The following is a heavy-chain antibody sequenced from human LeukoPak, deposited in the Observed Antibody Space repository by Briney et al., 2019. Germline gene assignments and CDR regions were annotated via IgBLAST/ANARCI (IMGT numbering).Heavy chain of an antibody. CDR3: ARGGGSGSYYNPFGYYFDY. J-gene: IGHJ4*02. CDR2: ISAYNGNT. Sequence: ASVKVSCKASGYTFTSYGISWVRQAPGQGPEWMGWISAYNGNTNYAQKLQGRVTMTTDTSTSTAYMELRSLRSDDTAVYYCARGGGSGSYYNPFGYYFDYWGQGTLVTVSS. D-gene: IGHD3-10*01. V-gene: IGHV1-18*04. CDR1: GYTFTSYG.